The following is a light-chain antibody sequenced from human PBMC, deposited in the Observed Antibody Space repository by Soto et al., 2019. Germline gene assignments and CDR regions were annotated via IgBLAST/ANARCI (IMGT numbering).Light chain of an antibody. J-gene: IGLJ1*01. CDR3: QSYDSSLIVSKV. V-gene: IGLV2-14*03. CDR1: VSDVGGYDS. CDR2: ANS. Sequence: QSVLTQPASVSGSPGQSITISCTGTVSDVGGYDSVSWYQQHPGRAPKLIIYANSVRPSGVPDRFSGSKSGTSASLAITGLQAEDEADYYCQSYDSSLIVSKVFGTGTKVTVL.